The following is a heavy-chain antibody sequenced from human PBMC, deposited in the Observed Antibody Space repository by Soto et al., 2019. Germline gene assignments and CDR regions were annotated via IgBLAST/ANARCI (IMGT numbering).Heavy chain of an antibody. D-gene: IGHD2-15*01. V-gene: IGHV5-51*01. J-gene: IGHJ4*02. CDR1: GYSFTSYW. CDR2: IYPGDSDT. Sequence: GESLKISCKGSGYSFTSYWIGWVRQMPGKGLEWMGIIYPGDSDTRYSPSFQGQVTISADKSISTAYLQWSSLKASDTAMYYCARTLATYCSGGSCYDGFDYWGQGTLGTVSS. CDR3: ARTLATYCSGGSCYDGFDY.